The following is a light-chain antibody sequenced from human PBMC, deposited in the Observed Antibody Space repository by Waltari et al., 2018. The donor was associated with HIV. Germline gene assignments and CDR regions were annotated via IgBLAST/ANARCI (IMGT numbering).Light chain of an antibody. J-gene: IGKJ1*01. Sequence: DIQMTQSPSTLSASAGDRVTITCRASQSISTWLAWYQQKPGKAPSLLIYSASTLQSGVPSRFSGSGSGTEFSLTISSLQSDDFATYYCQQYYSSSAFGPGTKVEIK. CDR2: SAS. V-gene: IGKV1-5*03. CDR1: QSISTW. CDR3: QQYYSSSA.